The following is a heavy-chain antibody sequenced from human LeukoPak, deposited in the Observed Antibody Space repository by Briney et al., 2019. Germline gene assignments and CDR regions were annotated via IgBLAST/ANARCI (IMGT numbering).Heavy chain of an antibody. D-gene: IGHD3-22*01. CDR2: LSYDGNNI. Sequence: GRSLRLSCAASGFTFSNYGMHWVRQAPGKGLECVAVLSYDGNNIYYADSVKGRFIISRDISKNTLYLQMNSLSAEDTAVYYCARSSGYYLDSWGQGTLVTVSS. CDR3: ARSSGYYLDS. CDR1: GFTFSNYG. V-gene: IGHV3-30*03. J-gene: IGHJ4*02.